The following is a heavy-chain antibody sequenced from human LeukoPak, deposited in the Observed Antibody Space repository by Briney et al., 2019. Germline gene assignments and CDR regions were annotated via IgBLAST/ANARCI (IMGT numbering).Heavy chain of an antibody. Sequence: GGSLRLSCAASGFTFSSYAMHWVRQAPGKGLEWVAVISYDGSNKYYADSVKGRFTISRDNSKNTLYLQMNSLRAEDTAVYYCARESSSWYDFDYWGQGTLVTVSS. D-gene: IGHD6-13*01. J-gene: IGHJ4*02. CDR2: ISYDGSNK. CDR3: ARESSSWYDFDY. CDR1: GFTFSSYA. V-gene: IGHV3-30*01.